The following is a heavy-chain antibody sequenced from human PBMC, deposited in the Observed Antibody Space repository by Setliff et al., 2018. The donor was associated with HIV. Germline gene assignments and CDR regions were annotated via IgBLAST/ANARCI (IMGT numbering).Heavy chain of an antibody. D-gene: IGHD3-16*01. V-gene: IGHV4-4*07. CDR2: IYTSGST. Sequence: SETLSLTCTVSGGSISSYYWSWIRQPAGKGLEWIGHIYTSGSTNYNPSLKSRVTMSVDTSKNQFSLKLSSVTAADTAVYYCARDVPWGDYYYYMDVCGKGTTVTVSS. CDR3: ARDVPWGDYYYYMDV. J-gene: IGHJ6*03. CDR1: GGSISSYY.